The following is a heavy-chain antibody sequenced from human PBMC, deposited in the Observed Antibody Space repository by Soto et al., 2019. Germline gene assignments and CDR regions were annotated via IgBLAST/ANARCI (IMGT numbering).Heavy chain of an antibody. V-gene: IGHV3-30*18. D-gene: IGHD2-21*01. CDR3: ANELPSPCGGDCYSDFQH. CDR1: GFTFSSYG. J-gene: IGHJ1*01. CDR2: ISYDGSNK. Sequence: GGSLRLSCAASGFTFSSYGIHWVRQAPGKGLEWVAVISYDGSNKYYADSVKGRFTISRDNSKNTLYLEMNSLRAEDTAVYYCANELPSPCGGDCYSDFQHWGQGTLVTVSS.